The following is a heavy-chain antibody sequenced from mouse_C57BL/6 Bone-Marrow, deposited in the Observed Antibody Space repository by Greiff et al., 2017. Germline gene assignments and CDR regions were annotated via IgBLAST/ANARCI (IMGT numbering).Heavy chain of an antibody. CDR3: ARRGGYYLFDY. Sequence: QVQLQQSGAELVRPGTSVKVSCKASGYAFTNYLIEWVKQRPGQGLEWIGVINPGSGGTNYNEKFKGKATLTADKSSSTAYMQLSSLKSEVSAVYFCARRGGYYLFDYWGQGTTLTVSS. D-gene: IGHD2-3*01. J-gene: IGHJ2*01. CDR2: INPGSGGT. V-gene: IGHV1-54*01. CDR1: GYAFTNYL.